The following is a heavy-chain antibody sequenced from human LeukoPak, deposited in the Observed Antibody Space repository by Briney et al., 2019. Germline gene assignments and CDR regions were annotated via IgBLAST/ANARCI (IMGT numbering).Heavy chain of an antibody. CDR2: FFNSGST. V-gene: IGHV4-39*01. Sequence: SETLSLTCTVSSGSISRSSYYWGWIRQPPGKGLEWVGSFFNSGSTYYNPSLKSRVTISVDTSKNQFSLKLSSVTAADTAVCYCARQDSGTYLNPLDIWGQGTVVTVSS. D-gene: IGHD1-26*01. J-gene: IGHJ3*02. CDR3: ARQDSGTYLNPLDI. CDR1: SGSISRSSYY.